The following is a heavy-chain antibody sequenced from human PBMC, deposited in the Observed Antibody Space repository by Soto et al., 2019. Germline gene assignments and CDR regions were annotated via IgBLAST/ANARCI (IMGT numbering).Heavy chain of an antibody. Sequence: QLHLVQSGAVVKKPGASVTVSCSASGYPVTAYYMHWVRQAPGRGLEWMGGINPATGAAKYTQTFQGRVTMTRDTSTKTVFMELSGLTSEDTAVFYCEREGGVGVAGSAAFDMWGQGTLVTVSS. J-gene: IGHJ3*02. V-gene: IGHV1-2*02. D-gene: IGHD3-3*01. CDR2: INPATGAA. CDR1: GYPVTAYY. CDR3: EREGGVGVAGSAAFDM.